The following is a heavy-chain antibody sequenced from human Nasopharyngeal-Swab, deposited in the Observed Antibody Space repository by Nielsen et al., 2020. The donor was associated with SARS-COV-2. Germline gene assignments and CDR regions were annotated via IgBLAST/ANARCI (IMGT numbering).Heavy chain of an antibody. CDR2: INPSGGST. D-gene: IGHD6-13*01. V-gene: IGHV1-46*01. Sequence: ASVKVSCKASGYTFTSYYMHWVRQAPGQGLEWMGIINPSGGSTSYAQKFQGRVTMTEDTSTDTAYMELSSLRSEDTAVYYCATTAAAAGTSWFDPWGQGTLVTASS. CDR1: GYTFTSYY. J-gene: IGHJ5*02. CDR3: ATTAAAAGTSWFDP.